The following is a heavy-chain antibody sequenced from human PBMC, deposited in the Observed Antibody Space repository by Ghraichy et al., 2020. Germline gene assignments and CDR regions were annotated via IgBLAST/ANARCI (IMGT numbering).Heavy chain of an antibody. Sequence: LSLTCAASGFTFSSYWMSWVRQAPGKGLEWVANIKQDGSEKYYVDSVKGRFTISRDNAKNSLYLQMNSLRAEDTAVYYCARSPKNTMPMDVWGQGTTVTVSS. CDR1: GFTFSSYW. D-gene: IGHD5-24*01. CDR3: ARSPKNTMPMDV. V-gene: IGHV3-7*01. CDR2: IKQDGSEK. J-gene: IGHJ6*02.